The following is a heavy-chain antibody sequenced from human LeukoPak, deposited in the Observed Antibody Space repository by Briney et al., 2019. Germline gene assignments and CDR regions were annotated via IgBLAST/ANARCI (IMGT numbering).Heavy chain of an antibody. CDR2: IYHSGST. CDR3: ARERGIAAAGQPPRIDY. CDR1: GGSISSSNW. D-gene: IGHD6-13*01. V-gene: IGHV4-4*02. Sequence: SETLSLTCAVSGGSISSSNWWSWVLQAPGKGLEWIVEIYHSGSTNYNPSLKSRVTISVDKSKNQFSLKLSSVTAADTAVYYCARERGIAAAGQPPRIDYWGQGTLVTVSS. J-gene: IGHJ4*02.